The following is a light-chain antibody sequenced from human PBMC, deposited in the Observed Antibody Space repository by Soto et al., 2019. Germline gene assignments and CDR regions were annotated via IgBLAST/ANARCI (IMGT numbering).Light chain of an antibody. V-gene: IGLV2-14*03. J-gene: IGLJ2*01. CDR3: SSYTSSAPLA. CDR1: SSDVGDSNS. Sequence: QSALTQPASVSGSPGQSITISCTGTSSDVGDSNSVSWYQQHPGKAPKLMIYDVTDRPSGVSNRFSGSKSGNTASLTISGLQADDEAEYYCSSYTSSAPLAFGGGTKVTVL. CDR2: DVT.